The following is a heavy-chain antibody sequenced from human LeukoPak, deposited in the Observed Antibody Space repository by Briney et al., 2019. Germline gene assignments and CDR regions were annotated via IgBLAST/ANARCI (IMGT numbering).Heavy chain of an antibody. CDR3: ARAGAYCSSTSCYGQNWFDP. J-gene: IGHJ5*02. CDR1: GGSISSGDDY. D-gene: IGHD2-2*01. Sequence: SQTLSFTCTVSGGSISSGDDYWSWIRQPPGKGLEWIGYIYYSGSTYYNPSLKSRVTISVDTSKNQFSLKLSSVTAADTAVYYCARAGAYCSSTSCYGQNWFDPWGQGTLVTVSS. CDR2: IYYSGST. V-gene: IGHV4-30-4*08.